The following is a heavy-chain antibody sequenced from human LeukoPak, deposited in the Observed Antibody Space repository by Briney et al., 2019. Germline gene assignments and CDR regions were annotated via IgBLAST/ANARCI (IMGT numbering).Heavy chain of an antibody. J-gene: IGHJ4*02. V-gene: IGHV4-38-2*02. CDR2: FYHSGST. CDR1: GYSISSGYY. Sequence: SETLSLTCTVSGYSISSGYYWAWIRQPPGKGLEWIGSFYHSGSTYYNPSLKSRVTISVDTSKNQFSLKLSSVTAADTAVYYCARVWSDSGSYYDDRGAFDYWGQGTLVTVSS. D-gene: IGHD1-26*01. CDR3: ARVWSDSGSYYDDRGAFDY.